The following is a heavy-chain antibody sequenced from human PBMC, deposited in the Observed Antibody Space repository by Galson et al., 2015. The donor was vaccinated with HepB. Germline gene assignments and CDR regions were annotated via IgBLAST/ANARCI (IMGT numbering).Heavy chain of an antibody. CDR3: ARDLGAYPDL. J-gene: IGHJ5*02. CDR2: ISYDGST. Sequence: ETLSLTCTISSGSISTYFWSWIRQFPGRGLEYIGYISYDGSTNYNPSLKSRVTISLATSKNQFSLSLSSVTTADTAVYYCARDLGAYPDLWGQGALVTVSS. V-gene: IGHV4-59*01. CDR1: SGSISTYF.